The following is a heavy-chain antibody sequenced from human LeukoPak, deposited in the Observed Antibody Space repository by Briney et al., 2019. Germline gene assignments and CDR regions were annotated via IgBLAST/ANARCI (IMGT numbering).Heavy chain of an antibody. CDR3: AKPRGYSGYDSNFDY. D-gene: IGHD5-12*01. CDR2: ISYDGSNK. Sequence: GGSLRLSCAASGFTVSSNYMSWVRQAPGKGLEWVAVISYDGSNKYYADSVKGRFTISRDNSKNTLYLQMNSLRAEDTAVYYCAKPRGYSGYDSNFDYWGQGTLVTVSS. CDR1: GFTVSSNY. V-gene: IGHV3-30*18. J-gene: IGHJ4*02.